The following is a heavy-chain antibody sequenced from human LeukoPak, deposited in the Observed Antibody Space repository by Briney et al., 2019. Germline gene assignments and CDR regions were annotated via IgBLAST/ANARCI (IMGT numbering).Heavy chain of an antibody. CDR2: IKQDGSEK. J-gene: IGHJ3*02. D-gene: IGHD2-15*01. CDR3: AREGFAAASDI. Sequence: PGGSLRLSCAASEFTFSSYWMRWVRQAPGKGLEWVANIKQDGSEKNYVDSVKGRFTISRDNAKNSMYLQMNSPRAEDTAVYYCAREGFAAASDIWGQGTMVTVSS. V-gene: IGHV3-7*01. CDR1: EFTFSSYW.